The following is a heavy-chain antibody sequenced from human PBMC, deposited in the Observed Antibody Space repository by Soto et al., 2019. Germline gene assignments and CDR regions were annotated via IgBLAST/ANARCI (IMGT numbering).Heavy chain of an antibody. V-gene: IGHV3-53*04. CDR3: AREGFVHAFDI. CDR1: GFTVSRNY. J-gene: IGHJ3*02. CDR2: IYSGGST. D-gene: IGHD3-3*01. Sequence: EVQLVESGGGLVQPGESLRLSCAASGFTVSRNYMSWVRQAPGKGLEWVSIIYSGGSTYYADSVKGRFTISRHNSKNPLYLQMNSLRAEDTAVYYCAREGFVHAFDIWGQGTMVTVSS.